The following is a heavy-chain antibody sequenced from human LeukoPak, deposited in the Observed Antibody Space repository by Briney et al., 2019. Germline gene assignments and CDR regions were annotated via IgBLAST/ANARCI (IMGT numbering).Heavy chain of an antibody. J-gene: IGHJ6*02. V-gene: IGHV4-4*02. CDR3: ASAPILRGKGGEHYYYGMDV. D-gene: IGHD3-10*01. Sequence: SVTLSLTCAVPGGSVISGIWWNWVRQPPGKGLEWIGAIYHNAAANYNQYLKSRVNISLDKSKDPFSLKLTYVTAPASAVYHCASAPILRGKGGEHYYYGMDVWGQGTTVTDSS. CDR2: IYHNAAA. CDR1: GGSVISGIW.